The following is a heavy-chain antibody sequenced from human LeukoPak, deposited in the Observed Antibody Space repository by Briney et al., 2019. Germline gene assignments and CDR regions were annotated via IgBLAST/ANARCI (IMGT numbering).Heavy chain of an antibody. Sequence: GGSLRLSCAASGFTFRSYWMHWVRQAPGKGLVWVSLINSDGSTTTYAASVKGRFTISRDNAKNTVDLQMNSLTAEDTAVYYCARDRGHTFDYWGQGTLVTVPS. J-gene: IGHJ4*02. CDR2: INSDGSTT. V-gene: IGHV3-74*01. CDR1: GFTFRSYW. CDR3: ARDRGHTFDY. D-gene: IGHD5-18*01.